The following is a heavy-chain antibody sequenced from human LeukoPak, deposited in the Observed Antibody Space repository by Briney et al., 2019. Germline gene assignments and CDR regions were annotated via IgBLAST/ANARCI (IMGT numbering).Heavy chain of an antibody. CDR3: ARDPGTVAVVDAFDI. J-gene: IGHJ3*02. CDR1: GDSVSSNSAA. V-gene: IGHV6-1*01. D-gene: IGHD6-19*01. Sequence: SQTLSLTCAISGDSVSSNSAAWNWIRQSPSRGLEWLGRTYYRSKWYTNYAVSVESRITINPDTSKNQFSLQLNSVTPEDTAVYYCARDPGTVAVVDAFDIWGQGTMVTVSS. CDR2: TYYRSKWYT.